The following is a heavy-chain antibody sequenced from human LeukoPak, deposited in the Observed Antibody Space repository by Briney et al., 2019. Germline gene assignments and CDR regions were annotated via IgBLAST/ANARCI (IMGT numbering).Heavy chain of an antibody. CDR2: ISSSSSTI. D-gene: IGHD3-10*01. CDR3: ARDSPPHYYGSGSYYPTYYFDY. Sequence: GGSLRLSCAASGFTFSSYSMNWVRQAPGKGLEWVSYISSSSSTIYYADSVKGRFTISRDNSKNTLYLQMNSLRAEDTAVYYCARDSPPHYYGSGSYYPTYYFDYWGQGTLVTVSS. CDR1: GFTFSSYS. V-gene: IGHV3-48*01. J-gene: IGHJ4*02.